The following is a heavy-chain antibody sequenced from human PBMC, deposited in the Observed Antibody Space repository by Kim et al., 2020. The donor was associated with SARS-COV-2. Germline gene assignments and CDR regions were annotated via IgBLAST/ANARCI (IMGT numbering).Heavy chain of an antibody. CDR3: ARDQEAGTHFQH. J-gene: IGHJ1*01. CDR1: RYTFTGYY. Sequence: ASVKVSCKASRYTFTGYYMHWVRQAPGQGLKWMGWINPNSGGTNYAQKFQGRVTITRDTSISTAYMELSGLRSDDTAVYYCARDQEAGTHFQHWGQGTLVTVSS. D-gene: IGHD6-19*01. CDR2: INPNSGGT. V-gene: IGHV1-2*02.